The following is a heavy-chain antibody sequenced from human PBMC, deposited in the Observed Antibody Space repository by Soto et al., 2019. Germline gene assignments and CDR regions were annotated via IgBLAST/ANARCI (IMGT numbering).Heavy chain of an antibody. CDR1: GFSSSGYE. V-gene: IGHV3-48*03. CDR2: ISDSST. J-gene: IGHJ6*02. CDR3: ARGSAMDV. Sequence: LRLSCVASGFSSSGYEMNWVRQAPGKGLQWVSYISDSSTYYADSVKGRFTISRDNAKNSLFLQINSLRAEDTAVYYCARGSAMDVWGQGTTVTVSS.